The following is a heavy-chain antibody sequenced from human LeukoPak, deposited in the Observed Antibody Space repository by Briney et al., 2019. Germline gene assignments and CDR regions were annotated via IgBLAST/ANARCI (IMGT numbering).Heavy chain of an antibody. J-gene: IGHJ5*02. CDR1: GGTFSSYA. V-gene: IGHV1-69*01. CDR3: ARKLGYCSGGSCYSGWFDP. CDR2: IIPIFGTA. Sequence: SVKVSCKASGGTFSSYAISWVRQAPGQGLEWMGGIIPIFGTANYAQKFQGRVTITADESTSTAYMELSNLRSEDTAVYYCARKLGYCSGGSCYSGWFDPRGQGTLVTVSS. D-gene: IGHD2-15*01.